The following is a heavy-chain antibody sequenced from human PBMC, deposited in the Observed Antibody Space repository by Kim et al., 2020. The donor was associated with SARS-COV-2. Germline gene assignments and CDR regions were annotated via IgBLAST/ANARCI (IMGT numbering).Heavy chain of an antibody. CDR3: VKAWRGDGYNQKGPAFDI. CDR2: ISSNGGST. CDR1: GFTFSSYA. V-gene: IGHV3-64D*09. D-gene: IGHD5-12*01. Sequence: GGSLRLSYSASGFTFSSYAMHWVRQAPGKGLEYVSAISSNGGSTYYADSVKGRFTISRDNSKNTLYLQMSSLRAEDTAVYYCVKAWRGDGYNQKGPAFDIWGQGTMVTVSS. J-gene: IGHJ3*02.